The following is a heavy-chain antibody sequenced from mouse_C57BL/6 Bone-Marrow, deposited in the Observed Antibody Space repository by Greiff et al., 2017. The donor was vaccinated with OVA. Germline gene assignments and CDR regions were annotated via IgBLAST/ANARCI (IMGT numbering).Heavy chain of an antibody. CDR3: TTYRY. Sequence: DVKLQESGAELVRPGASVTLSCTASGFTFTDDYMHWVTERPEQGLEWIGWIDPENGDTEYASKFQGKATITADTSSKTVYLHLSSLTSEDTAVYYCTTYRYWGQGTTLTVSS. J-gene: IGHJ2*01. CDR2: IDPENGDT. V-gene: IGHV14-4*01. CDR1: GFTFTDDY.